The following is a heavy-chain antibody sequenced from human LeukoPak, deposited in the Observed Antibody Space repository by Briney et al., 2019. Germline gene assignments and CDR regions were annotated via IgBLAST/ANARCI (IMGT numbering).Heavy chain of an antibody. CDR2: ISTSSSYI. J-gene: IGHJ4*02. Sequence: GGSLRLSCAASGFTFSSYSMNWVRQAPGKGLEWVSSISTSSSYIYYADSVKGRFTSSRDNAKNSLYLQMNSLRAEDTAVYYCARERGGTNDYWGQGTLVTVSS. CDR3: ARERGGTNDY. CDR1: GFTFSSYS. D-gene: IGHD1/OR15-1a*01. V-gene: IGHV3-21*01.